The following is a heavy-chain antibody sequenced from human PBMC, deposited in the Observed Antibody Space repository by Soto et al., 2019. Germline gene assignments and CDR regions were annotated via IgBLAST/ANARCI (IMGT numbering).Heavy chain of an antibody. D-gene: IGHD3-10*01. CDR3: ARVVSGYGSGSYYKGTFDY. J-gene: IGHJ4*02. V-gene: IGHV4-59*01. CDR1: GGSISSYY. Sequence: PSETLSLTCTVSGGSISSYYWSWIRQPPGKGLEWIGYIYYSGSTNYNPSLKSRVAISVDTSKNQFSLKLSSVTAADTAVYYCARVVSGYGSGSYYKGTFDYWGQGTLVPVSS. CDR2: IYYSGST.